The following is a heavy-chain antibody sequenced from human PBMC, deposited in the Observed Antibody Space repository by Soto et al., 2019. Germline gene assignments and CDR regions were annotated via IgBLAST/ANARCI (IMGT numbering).Heavy chain of an antibody. V-gene: IGHV3-23*01. D-gene: IGHD3-22*01. J-gene: IGHJ3*02. CDR3: ATLRQYYYDSSGPDHDAFDI. CDR2: ISGSGGST. Sequence: EVQLLESGGGLVQPGGSLRLSCAASGFTFSSYAMSWVRQVPGKGLEWGSAISGSGGSTYYADSVKGRFTISRDNSKNTLYLQMNSLRAEDTAVYYGATLRQYYYDSSGPDHDAFDIWGQGTMVTVSS. CDR1: GFTFSSYA.